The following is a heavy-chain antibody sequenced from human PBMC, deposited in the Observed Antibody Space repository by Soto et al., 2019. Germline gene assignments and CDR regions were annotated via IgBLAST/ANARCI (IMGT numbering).Heavy chain of an antibody. CDR2: IIPILNSV. Sequence: GASVKVSCKASGGTFSTYTISWVRQAPGQGLEWMGRIIPILNSVNYAQKFQGRVTMTTDTSTSTAYMELRSLRSDDTAVYYCARGYSGYVCDYWGQGTLVTVSS. CDR1: GGTFSTYT. D-gene: IGHD5-12*01. CDR3: ARGYSGYVCDY. J-gene: IGHJ4*02. V-gene: IGHV1-69*08.